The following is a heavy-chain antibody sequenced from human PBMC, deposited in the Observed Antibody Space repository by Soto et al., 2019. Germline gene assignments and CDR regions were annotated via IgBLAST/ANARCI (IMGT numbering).Heavy chain of an antibody. J-gene: IGHJ4*02. D-gene: IGHD6-13*01. CDR2: ISGSGGST. V-gene: IGHV3-23*01. Sequence: EVQLLESGGGLVQPGGSLRLSCAASGFTFSSYAMSWVRQAPGKGLEWVSAISGSGGSTYYADSVKGRFTISRDNPKNTLYLQMNSLRAEDTAVYYCTKGPVIIAAAGIFDYWGQGTLVTVSS. CDR1: GFTFSSYA. CDR3: TKGPVIIAAAGIFDY.